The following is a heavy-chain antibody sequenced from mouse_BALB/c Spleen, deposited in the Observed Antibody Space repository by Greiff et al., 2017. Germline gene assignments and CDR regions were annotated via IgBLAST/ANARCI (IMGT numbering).Heavy chain of an antibody. CDR2: IYPGSGST. V-gene: IGHV1-77*01. J-gene: IGHJ2*01. CDR3: ARSKARSTMITTGYYFDY. Sequence: QVQLQQSGPELVKPGASVKMSCKASGYTFTDYVISWVKQRTGQGLEWIGEIYPGSGSTYYNEKFKGKATLTADKSSNTAYMQLSSLTSEDSAVYFCARSKARSTMITTGYYFDYWGQGTTLTVAS. D-gene: IGHD2-4*01. CDR1: GYTFTDYV.